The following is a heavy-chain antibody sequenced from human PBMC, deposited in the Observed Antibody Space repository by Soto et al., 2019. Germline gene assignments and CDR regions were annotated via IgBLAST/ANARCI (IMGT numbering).Heavy chain of an antibody. CDR1: GGSISSSSYY. Sequence: QLQLQESGPGLVKPSETLSLTCTVSGGSISSSSYYWGWIHQPPGKGLEWIGSIYYSGSTYYNPYHKRRVTISADTSKNQFSLKLSSVTAADTAVYYCARHAFHRSGFTDYWGQGTLVTVSS. V-gene: IGHV4-39*01. D-gene: IGHD6-19*01. J-gene: IGHJ4*02. CDR2: IYYSGST. CDR3: ARHAFHRSGFTDY.